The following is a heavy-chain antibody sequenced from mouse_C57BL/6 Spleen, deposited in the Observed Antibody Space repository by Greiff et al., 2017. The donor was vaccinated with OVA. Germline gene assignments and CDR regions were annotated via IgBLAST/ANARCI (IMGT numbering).Heavy chain of an antibody. CDR3: ARDPPYYGRSYDAMDY. CDR1: GFTFSSYA. D-gene: IGHD1-1*01. V-gene: IGHV5-4*01. J-gene: IGHJ4*01. CDR2: ISDGGSYT. Sequence: EVQVVESGGGLVKPGGSLKLSCAASGFTFSSYAMSWVRQTPEKRLEWVATISDGGSYTYYPDNVKGRFTISRDNAKNNLDLQMSHLKSEDTAMYYCARDPPYYGRSYDAMDYWGQGTSVTVSS.